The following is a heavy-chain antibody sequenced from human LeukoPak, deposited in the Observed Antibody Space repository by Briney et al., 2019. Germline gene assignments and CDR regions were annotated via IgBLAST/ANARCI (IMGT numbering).Heavy chain of an antibody. CDR3: ATGLIVVVPAAILDAFDI. J-gene: IGHJ3*02. V-gene: IGHV1-24*01. CDR2: FDPEDGET. CDR1: GYTLTELS. D-gene: IGHD2-2*01. Sequence: ASVKVSCKVSGYTLTELSMHWVRQAPGKGLEWMGGFDPEDGETIYAQKFQGRVTMTEDTSTDTAYMELSSLRSEDTPVYYCATGLIVVVPAAILDAFDIWGQGTMVTVSS.